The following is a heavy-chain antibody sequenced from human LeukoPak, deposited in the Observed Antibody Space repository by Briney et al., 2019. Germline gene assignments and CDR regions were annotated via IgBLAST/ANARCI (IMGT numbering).Heavy chain of an antibody. CDR1: GGSISSSSYY. J-gene: IGHJ5*02. V-gene: IGHV4-39*01. CDR3: ARRLRGIAAAGGFDP. Sequence: SETLSLTCTVSGGSISSSSYYWGWIRQPPGKGLEWIGSICYSGSTYYNPSLKSRVTISVDTSKNQFSLKLSSVTAADTAVYYCARRLRGIAAAGGFDPWGQGTLVTVSS. CDR2: ICYSGST. D-gene: IGHD6-13*01.